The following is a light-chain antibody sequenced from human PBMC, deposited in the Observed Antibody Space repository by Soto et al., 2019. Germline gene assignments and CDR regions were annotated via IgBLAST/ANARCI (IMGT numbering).Light chain of an antibody. CDR3: SSYTTTNAVV. Sequence: QPVLTQPASVSGSPGQSITISCTGTSSDVGGHNYVSWYQQHPGKAPKLMIYDVSNRPSGVSNRFSGSKSGNTASLTISGLQAEDEADYYCSSYTTTNAVVFGGGTKVTVL. V-gene: IGLV2-14*03. J-gene: IGLJ3*02. CDR2: DVS. CDR1: SSDVGGHNY.